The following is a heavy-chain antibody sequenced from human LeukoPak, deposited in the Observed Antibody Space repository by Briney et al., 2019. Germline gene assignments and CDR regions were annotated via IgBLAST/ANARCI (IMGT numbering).Heavy chain of an antibody. J-gene: IGHJ3*02. D-gene: IGHD4-23*01. CDR2: TYYRSKWYN. V-gene: IGHV6-1*01. CDR3: ARDNLRYGGKPGHDAFDI. Sequence: SQTLSLTCAISGDSVSSNSAAWNWIRQSPSRGLEWLGRTYYRSKWYNDYAVSVKGRITINPDTSKNQFSLQLNSVTPEDTAVYYCARDNLRYGGKPGHDAFDIWGQGTMVTVSS. CDR1: GDSVSSNSAA.